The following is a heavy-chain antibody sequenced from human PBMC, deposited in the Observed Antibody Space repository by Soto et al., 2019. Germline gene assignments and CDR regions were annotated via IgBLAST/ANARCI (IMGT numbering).Heavy chain of an antibody. Sequence: QVQVVESGGGVVQPGRSLRLSCAASGFTFSSFGKHWVRQAPGKGLEWVSLIWYDGSKKSYGDSVKGRFTISRDNSRNTVYLQMNSLRADDTAVYYCARDASYYSLWSGYYPSRNGMDVWGQGTKVTVSS. CDR3: ARDASYYSLWSGYYPSRNGMDV. V-gene: IGHV3-33*01. J-gene: IGHJ6*02. CDR1: GFTFSSFG. CDR2: IWYDGSKK. D-gene: IGHD3-3*01.